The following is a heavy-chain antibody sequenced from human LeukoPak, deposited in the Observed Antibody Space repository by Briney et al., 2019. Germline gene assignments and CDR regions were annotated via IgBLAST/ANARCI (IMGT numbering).Heavy chain of an antibody. Sequence: QPGGSLRLSCAASGFTFSSYGMHWVRQAPGKGLEWVAVIPYDGSNKYYADSVKGRFTISRDNSKNTLYLQMNSLRAEDTAVYYCAKDSGLDIVVVPADWGQGTLVTVSS. D-gene: IGHD2-2*03. CDR2: IPYDGSNK. J-gene: IGHJ4*02. CDR1: GFTFSSYG. V-gene: IGHV3-30*18. CDR3: AKDSGLDIVVVPAD.